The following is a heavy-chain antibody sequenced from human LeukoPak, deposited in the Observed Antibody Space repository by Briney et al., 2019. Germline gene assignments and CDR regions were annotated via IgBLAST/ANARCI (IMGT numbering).Heavy chain of an antibody. CDR1: GYTFTGYY. J-gene: IGHJ4*02. V-gene: IGHV1-2*02. CDR3: ARDNIVVVPAAADFDY. D-gene: IGHD2-2*01. Sequence: GASVKVSCKASGYTFTGYYMHWVRQAPGQGLEWMGWINPNSGGTNYAQKFQGRVTMTRDTSISTAYMELSRLRSDDTAVYYCARDNIVVVPAAADFDYWGQGTLVTVSS. CDR2: INPNSGGT.